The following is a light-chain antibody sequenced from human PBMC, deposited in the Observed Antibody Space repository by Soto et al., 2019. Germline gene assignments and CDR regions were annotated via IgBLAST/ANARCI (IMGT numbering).Light chain of an antibody. V-gene: IGKV3-20*01. J-gene: IGKJ4*02. CDR2: GAS. CDR3: QQYERSPTT. Sequence: IGLTQSPGTLSFSPGERATLACRASQSVSSTYLAWYQQKPGQAPSLLIYGASRRATGIPDRFSGSGSGTDFPLTISRLEPEHFAVYYCQQYERSPTTFGGGHKVQIK. CDR1: QSVSSTY.